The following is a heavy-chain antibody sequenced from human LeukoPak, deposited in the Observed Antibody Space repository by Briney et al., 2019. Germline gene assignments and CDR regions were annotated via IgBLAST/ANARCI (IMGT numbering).Heavy chain of an antibody. J-gene: IGHJ3*02. D-gene: IGHD3-16*01. Sequence: ASVNVSCKASGYTFTTYGLSWVRQAPGQGLEWLGWFNGYNGDTNYAQKFQGRVTVTTDTSTNTDNVKQRILRSDNTARYYCARAAFGARGLNRHFDFDSWGQGTLVTVAT. CDR1: GYTFTTYG. CDR3: ARAAFGARGLNRHFDFDS. V-gene: IGHV1-18*04. CDR2: FNGYNGDT.